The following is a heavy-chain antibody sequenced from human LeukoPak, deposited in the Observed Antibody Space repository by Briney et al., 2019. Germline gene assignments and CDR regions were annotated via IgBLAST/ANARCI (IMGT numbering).Heavy chain of an antibody. CDR2: IYSSGST. J-gene: IGHJ4*02. CDR3: ARGKEMTAVAGYYSFDY. CDR1: GGSIGGHY. V-gene: IGHV4-4*07. D-gene: IGHD6-19*01. Sequence: SETLSLTCTVSGGSIGGHYWTWIRQPAGRGLEWIGRIYSSGSTYYNPSLMSRVTISLDTSNNQFSLRVTSVTAADTAVYYCARGKEMTAVAGYYSFDYWGQGTLVSVSS.